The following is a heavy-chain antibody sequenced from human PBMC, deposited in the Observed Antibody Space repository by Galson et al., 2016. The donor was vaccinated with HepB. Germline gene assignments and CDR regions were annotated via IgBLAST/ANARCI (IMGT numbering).Heavy chain of an antibody. CDR2: VSYDGRT. CDR3: AREAGRVGDGLIDV. J-gene: IGHJ6*02. D-gene: IGHD3-16*01. V-gene: IGHV4-39*07. CDR1: GGSISSNSFY. Sequence: SETLSLTCTVFGGSISSNSFYWGWIRQPPGKGLEWIGSVSYDGRTYYNPSLKSRVTISMDTSNNHFSLKLTSVTAADTALYSCAREAGRVGDGLIDVWGQGTTVTVSS.